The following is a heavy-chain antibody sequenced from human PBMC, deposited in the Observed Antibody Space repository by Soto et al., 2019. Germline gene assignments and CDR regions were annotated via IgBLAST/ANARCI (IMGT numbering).Heavy chain of an antibody. CDR1: GGTFSNYA. CDR2: IIPVFGTV. V-gene: IGHV1-69*01. J-gene: IGHJ5*02. Sequence: QVRLVQSGAEVKKPGSSVKVSCKASGGTFSNYAITWLRLAPGQGLEWLGGIIPVFGTVNYAQKFQGRVTITAGESTSTAYMELNGLRSEDTAVYYCARDNPYTNGFGNWFDPWGQGTLVIVS. CDR3: ARDNPYTNGFGNWFDP. D-gene: IGHD6-25*01.